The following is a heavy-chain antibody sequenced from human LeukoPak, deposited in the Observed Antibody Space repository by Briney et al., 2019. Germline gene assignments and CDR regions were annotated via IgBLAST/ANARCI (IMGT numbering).Heavy chain of an antibody. CDR2: IIPILGIA. J-gene: IGHJ4*02. V-gene: IGHV1-69*04. CDR3: AREYPIGY. D-gene: IGHD2-2*02. Sequence: GSSVKVSCKASGGTFSSYTISWVRQAPGQGLEWMGRIIPILGIANYAQKFQGRVTMTRDTSTSTVYMELSSLRSEDTAVYYCAREYPIGYWGQGTLVTVSS. CDR1: GGTFSSYT.